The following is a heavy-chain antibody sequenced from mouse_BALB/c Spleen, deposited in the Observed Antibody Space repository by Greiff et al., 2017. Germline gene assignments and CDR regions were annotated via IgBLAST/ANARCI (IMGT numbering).Heavy chain of an antibody. CDR3: ARDGFAY. D-gene: IGHD1-2*01. J-gene: IGHJ3*01. V-gene: IGHV1-7*01. CDR2: INPSTGYT. Sequence: QVQLQQSGAELAKPGASVKMSCKASGYTFTSYWMHWVKQRPGQGLEWIGYINPSTGYTEYNQKFKDKATLTADKSSSTAYMQLSSLTSEDAAVYYCARDGFAYWGQGTLVTVSA. CDR1: GYTFTSYW.